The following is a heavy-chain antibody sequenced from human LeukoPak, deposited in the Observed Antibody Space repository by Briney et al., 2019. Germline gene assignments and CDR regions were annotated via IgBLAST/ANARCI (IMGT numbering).Heavy chain of an antibody. Sequence: GRSLRLSCAASGFTFSSYAMHWVRQAPGKGLEWVAVISYDGSNKYYADSVKGRFTTSRDNTKNTLYLQMNSLRAEDTAVYYCARTGRGDAIGGQGALVTVSS. V-gene: IGHV3-30*04. CDR3: ARTGRGDAI. D-gene: IGHD1-14*01. J-gene: IGHJ4*02. CDR1: GFTFSSYA. CDR2: ISYDGSNK.